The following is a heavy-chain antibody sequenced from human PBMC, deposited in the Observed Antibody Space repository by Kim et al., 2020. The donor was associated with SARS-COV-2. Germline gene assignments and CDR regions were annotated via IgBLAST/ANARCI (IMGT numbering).Heavy chain of an antibody. D-gene: IGHD6-13*01. Sequence: YADAVKGRFTISRDNAKNSLYLQMNSLRAEDTAVYYCARGKAAAGTPDDYWGQGTLVTVSS. V-gene: IGHV3-21*01. J-gene: IGHJ4*02. CDR3: ARGKAAAGTPDDY.